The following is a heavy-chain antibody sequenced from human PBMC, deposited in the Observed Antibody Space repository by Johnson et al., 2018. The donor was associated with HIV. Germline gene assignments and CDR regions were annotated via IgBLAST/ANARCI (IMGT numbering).Heavy chain of an antibody. D-gene: IGHD1-26*01. CDR2: ISWHSGGI. CDR3: ARPRSGTYPYSAAFDV. J-gene: IGHJ3*01. V-gene: IGHV3-9*01. CDR1: GFTFDDYS. Sequence: VQLVESGGGLVQPGRSLRLSCAASGFTFDDYSMHWVRQAPGKGLEWVASISWHSGGIVYADSVKGRFTISRENAKNSLYLQINTLKVGDTAMYYCARPRSGTYPYSAAFDVWGQGTMVTVSS.